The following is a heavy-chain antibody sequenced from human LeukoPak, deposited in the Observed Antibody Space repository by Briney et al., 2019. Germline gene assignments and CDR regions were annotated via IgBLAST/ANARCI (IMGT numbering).Heavy chain of an antibody. D-gene: IGHD3-22*01. Sequence: GGSLRLSCVASGFTFSSYSMNWVRQAAGKGLEWDSSISSSSSYIYYADSVKGRFTISRDNAKNSLYLQMNSLRAEDTAVYYCARGYYDSSGYPGYWGEGTLVTVSS. CDR3: ARGYYDSSGYPGY. CDR1: GFTFSSYS. J-gene: IGHJ4*02. V-gene: IGHV3-21*01. CDR2: ISSSSSYI.